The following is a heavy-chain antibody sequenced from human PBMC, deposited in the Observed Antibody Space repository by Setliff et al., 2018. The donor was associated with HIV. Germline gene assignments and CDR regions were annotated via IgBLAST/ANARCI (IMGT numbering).Heavy chain of an antibody. CDR1: GGSFSSYY. D-gene: IGHD3-10*01. CDR3: ARDRHSSGLGSYGP. Sequence: PSETLSLTCTISGGSFSSYYWSWIRQPAGRGLEWIGRIYNSGTTNYNPSLKSRVTMSIDTSKNQFPLKLTSVTAADTAVYYCARDRHSSGLGSYGPWGPGTLVTVSS. V-gene: IGHV4-4*07. CDR2: IYNSGTT. J-gene: IGHJ5*02.